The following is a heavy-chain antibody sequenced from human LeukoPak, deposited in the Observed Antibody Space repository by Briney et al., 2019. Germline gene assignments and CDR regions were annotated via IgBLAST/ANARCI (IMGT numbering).Heavy chain of an antibody. J-gene: IGHJ5*02. V-gene: IGHV1-69*06. CDR2: ITPIFGTA. CDR1: GGTFSSYA. D-gene: IGHD6-13*01. Sequence: GSSVKVSCKASGGTFSSYAISWVRQAPGQGLEWMGGITPIFGTANYAQKFQGRVTITADKSTSTAYMELSSLRSEDTAVYYCARGRPTPSIAAAGVNWFDPWGQGTLVTVSS. CDR3: ARGRPTPSIAAAGVNWFDP.